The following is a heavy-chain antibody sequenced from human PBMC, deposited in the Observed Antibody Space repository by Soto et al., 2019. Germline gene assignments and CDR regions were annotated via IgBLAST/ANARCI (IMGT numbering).Heavy chain of an antibody. V-gene: IGHV4-4*07. CDR1: GGSISNHY. CDR2: FYTSGNN. CDR3: VRESEGGGYCSGGGCYGLDV. J-gene: IGHJ6*02. D-gene: IGHD2-15*01. Sequence: QVQLQESGPGLVKPSETLSLTCIVSGGSISNHYWSWIRQPAGKGLEWIGRFYTSGNNYYNPSLKSRVTMSADTSNIQFSLKMTSVTAADTAVYYCVRESEGGGYCSGGGCYGLDVWGQGTTVTVSS.